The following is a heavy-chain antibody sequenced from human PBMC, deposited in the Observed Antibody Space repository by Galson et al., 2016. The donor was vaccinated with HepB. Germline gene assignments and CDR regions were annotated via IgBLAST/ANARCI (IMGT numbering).Heavy chain of an antibody. V-gene: IGHV4-59*01. CDR1: GGSISTYY. CDR3: ARYTWIHLWPTAYFDY. J-gene: IGHJ4*02. CDR2: ICYSGST. D-gene: IGHD5-18*01. Sequence: SETLSLTCTVSGGSISTYYWSWIRQPPGKGLEWIGYICYSGSTNYNPSLKSRVTISVDTSKNQFSLKLSSVTAADTAVYYCARYTWIHLWPTAYFDYWGQGTLVTVSS.